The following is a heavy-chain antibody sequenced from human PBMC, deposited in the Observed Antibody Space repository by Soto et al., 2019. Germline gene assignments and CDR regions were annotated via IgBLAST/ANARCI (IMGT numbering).Heavy chain of an antibody. D-gene: IGHD5-18*01. V-gene: IGHV1-3*05. Sequence: QVQLVQSGAEEKKPGASVKVSCKASGYIFSRNDIHWVRQAPGQRLEWMGWMNAGNGNTRYSREFQAGVTFTRDTAASTGYMELSSLRSEDTAVYYCARAAGMVALDYWGQGTLVTVSS. CDR1: GYIFSRND. CDR2: MNAGNGNT. J-gene: IGHJ4*02. CDR3: ARAAGMVALDY.